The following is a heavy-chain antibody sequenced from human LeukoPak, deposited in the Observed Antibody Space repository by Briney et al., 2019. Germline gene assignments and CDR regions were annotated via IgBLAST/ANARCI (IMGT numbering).Heavy chain of an antibody. CDR1: GFIFTDYD. CDR2: FGIAGDT. Sequence: GGSLRLSCAASGFIFTDYDLHWVRQPPGKGPEWVSVFGIAGDTYYADSVKGRFTISRDVAKNSLYLQMNNLRAGDTAVYYCVRTNGGTYYDYWGQGTLVTVSS. CDR3: VRTNGGTYYDY. D-gene: IGHD1-26*01. J-gene: IGHJ4*02. V-gene: IGHV3-13*01.